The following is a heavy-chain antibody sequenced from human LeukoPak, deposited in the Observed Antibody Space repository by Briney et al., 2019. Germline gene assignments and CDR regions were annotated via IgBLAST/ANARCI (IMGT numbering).Heavy chain of an antibody. CDR2: ISYDGSNK. J-gene: IGHJ4*02. D-gene: IGHD3-22*01. CDR1: GLTFSSYA. V-gene: IGHV3-30-3*01. CDR3: ATGYYYDSSGYQTRR. Sequence: GGSLRLSCAASGLTFSSYAMHWVRQAPGKGLEWVAVISYDGSNKYYADSVKGRFTISRDNSKNTLYLQMNSLRAEDTAVYYCATGYYYDSSGYQTRRWGQGTLVTVSS.